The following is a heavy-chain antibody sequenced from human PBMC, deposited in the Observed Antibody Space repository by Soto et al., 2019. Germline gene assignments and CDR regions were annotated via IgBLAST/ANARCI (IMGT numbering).Heavy chain of an antibody. CDR3: AKDVLGPIVVAADGNDY. Sequence: GGSLRLSCAASGFTFSNYALSGFRQAPGKGLEWVSSISGSGGSTYYADSVKGRFTISRDNSKNTLYLQMNSLRAEDTVVYYCAKDVLGPIVVAADGNDYWGQGTLVTVS. CDR2: ISGSGGST. D-gene: IGHD3-22*01. CDR1: GFTFSNYA. V-gene: IGHV3-23*01. J-gene: IGHJ4*02.